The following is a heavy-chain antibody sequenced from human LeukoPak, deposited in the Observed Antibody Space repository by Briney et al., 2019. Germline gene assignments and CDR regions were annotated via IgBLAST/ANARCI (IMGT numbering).Heavy chain of an antibody. Sequence: KSGGSLRLSCAASGFTFSDYFMSWIRQAPGRGLEWVSYIGNSDSTIYYADSVKGRFTISRDSAKNSLYLQMNSLRAEDTAVYYCARHQVVPSKRPFDYWGQGTLVTVSS. CDR2: IGNSDSTI. J-gene: IGHJ4*02. CDR1: GFTFSDYF. V-gene: IGHV3-11*01. CDR3: ARHQVVPSKRPFDY. D-gene: IGHD2-2*01.